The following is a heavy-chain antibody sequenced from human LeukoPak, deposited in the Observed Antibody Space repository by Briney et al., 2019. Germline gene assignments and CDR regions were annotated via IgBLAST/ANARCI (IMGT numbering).Heavy chain of an antibody. J-gene: IGHJ4*02. D-gene: IGHD2-15*01. CDR3: ARVRCSAGTCSYFDY. CDR2: ISSGGTTI. Sequence: PGGSLRLSCAASGFTFSTSNTNWVRQAPGKGLEWVSYISSGGTTIYYADSVKGRFTISRDNAKNSLYLQMNSLIDEDTAVYYCARVRCSAGTCSYFDYWGQGTLVTVSS. CDR1: GFTFSTSN. V-gene: IGHV3-48*02.